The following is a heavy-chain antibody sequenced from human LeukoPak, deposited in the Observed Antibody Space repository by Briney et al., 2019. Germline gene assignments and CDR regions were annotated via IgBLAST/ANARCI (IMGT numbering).Heavy chain of an antibody. V-gene: IGHV3-7*05. CDR2: INQDGSEK. J-gene: IGHJ4*02. D-gene: IGHD1-26*01. CDR1: GFTFSSYR. Sequence: QPGGSLRLSCAASGFTFSSYRMRWVRQAPGKGLEWVASINQDGSEKYYVDSVKGRFTISRDNAKNSLYLQMNSLRADDTAVYYCARARGGSNSDYWGQGTLVTVSS. CDR3: ARARGGSNSDY.